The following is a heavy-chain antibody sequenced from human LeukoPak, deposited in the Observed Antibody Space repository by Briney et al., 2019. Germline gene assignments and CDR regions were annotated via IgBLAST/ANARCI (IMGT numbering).Heavy chain of an antibody. CDR1: GFTFSSYA. CDR2: ISGSGGST. V-gene: IGHV3-23*01. CDR3: AKGETIIVVVKVDY. J-gene: IGHJ4*02. Sequence: GGSLRLSCAASGFTFSSYALTWVRQAPGKGLEWVSAISGSGGSTYYADSVKGRFTISRDNSKNTLYLQMNSLRAEDTAVYYCAKGETIIVVVKVDYWGQGTLVTVSS. D-gene: IGHD3-22*01.